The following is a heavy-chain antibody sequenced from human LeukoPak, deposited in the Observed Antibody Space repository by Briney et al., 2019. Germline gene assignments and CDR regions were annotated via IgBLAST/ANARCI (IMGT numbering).Heavy chain of an antibody. V-gene: IGHV4-39*01. CDR1: GGSISSSSYY. CDR3: ARHGARGYYYDSSGYSFDY. CDR2: IYYSGST. D-gene: IGHD3-22*01. J-gene: IGHJ4*02. Sequence: SETLSLTCTVSGGSISSSSYYWGWIRQPPGKGLEWIGSIYYSGSTYYNPSLKSRVTISVDTSKNQFSLKLSSVTAADTAVYYCARHGARGYYYDSSGYSFDYWGQGTLVTVSS.